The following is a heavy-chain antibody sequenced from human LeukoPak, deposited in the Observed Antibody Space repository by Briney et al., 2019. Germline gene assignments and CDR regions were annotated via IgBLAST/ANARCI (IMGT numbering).Heavy chain of an antibody. Sequence: PGGSLRLSCAASGFTFSSYAMHWVRQAPGKGLEWVAVISYDGSNKHYADSVKGRFTISRDNSKNTLYLQMNSLRAEDTAVYYCASPAAAAAGNYWGQGTLVTVSS. CDR1: GFTFSSYA. CDR3: ASPAAAAAGNY. V-gene: IGHV3-30-3*01. J-gene: IGHJ4*02. CDR2: ISYDGSNK. D-gene: IGHD6-13*01.